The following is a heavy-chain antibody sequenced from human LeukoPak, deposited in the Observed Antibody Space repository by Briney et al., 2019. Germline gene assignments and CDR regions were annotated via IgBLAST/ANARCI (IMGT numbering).Heavy chain of an antibody. Sequence: ASVKVSCKASGYTFTSYDINWVRQATGQGPEWMGWMNPNSGNTGYAQKFQGRVTITRNTSISTAYMELSSLRSEDTAVYYCARGTFRAYYFDYWGQGTLVTVSS. CDR1: GYTFTSYD. CDR3: ARGTFRAYYFDY. D-gene: IGHD3-16*01. V-gene: IGHV1-8*03. CDR2: MNPNSGNT. J-gene: IGHJ4*02.